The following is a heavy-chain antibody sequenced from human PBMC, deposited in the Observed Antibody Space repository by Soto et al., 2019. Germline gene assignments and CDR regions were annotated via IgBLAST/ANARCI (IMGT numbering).Heavy chain of an antibody. CDR2: INPNSGGT. Sequence: GASVKVSCKASGYTFTGYYMHWVRQAPGQGLEWMGWINPNSGGTNYAQKFQGWVTMTRDTSISTAYMELSRLRSDDTAVYYCARGPHTMVRGVTPSRDYYYYGMDVWGQGTTVTVSS. V-gene: IGHV1-2*04. J-gene: IGHJ6*02. D-gene: IGHD3-10*01. CDR3: ARGPHTMVRGVTPSRDYYYYGMDV. CDR1: GYTFTGYY.